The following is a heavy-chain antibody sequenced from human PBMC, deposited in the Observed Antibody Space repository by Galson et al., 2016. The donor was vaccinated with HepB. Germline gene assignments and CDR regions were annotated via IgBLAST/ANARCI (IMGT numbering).Heavy chain of an antibody. CDR3: ARSWLMGGYFDV. J-gene: IGHJ4*02. CDR1: GGSVTSGGYY. CDR2: ISYSGRA. D-gene: IGHD2-8*01. Sequence: TLSLTCTVSGGSVTSGGYYWSWIRQHPGKGLEWIGYISYSGRADYNPSLKSRITISVDTSKNQFSLKLSSVTAANTAVYYCARSWLMGGYFDVWGPGTRVAVSS. V-gene: IGHV4-31*03.